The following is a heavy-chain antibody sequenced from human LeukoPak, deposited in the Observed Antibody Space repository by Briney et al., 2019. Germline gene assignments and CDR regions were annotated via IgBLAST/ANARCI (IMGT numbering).Heavy chain of an antibody. CDR2: INHSGST. J-gene: IGHJ4*02. V-gene: IGHV4-34*01. CDR1: GGSFSGCY. CDR3: ARGRKGAAALDY. Sequence: SETLSLTCAVYGGSFSGCYWSWIRQPPGKGLEWIWEINHSGSTNYNPSLKSRVTISVDTSKTQFSLKLSSVTAADTAVYYCARGRKGAAALDYWGQGTLVTVSS. D-gene: IGHD6-13*01.